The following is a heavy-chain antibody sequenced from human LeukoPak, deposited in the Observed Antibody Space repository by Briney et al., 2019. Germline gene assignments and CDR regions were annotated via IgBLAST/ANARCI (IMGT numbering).Heavy chain of an antibody. J-gene: IGHJ5*02. CDR2: TSTSSSYI. CDR3: ARGAQTVAAADNWFDP. V-gene: IGHV3-21*01. D-gene: IGHD6-13*01. Sequence: PGGSLRLSCAASGFTFSSYSMDWVRQAPGKGLEWVSSTSTSSSYIYYADSVKGRFTISRGNAKNSLYLQMSSLRAGDTAVYYCARGAQTVAAADNWFDPWGQGTLVTVSS. CDR1: GFTFSSYS.